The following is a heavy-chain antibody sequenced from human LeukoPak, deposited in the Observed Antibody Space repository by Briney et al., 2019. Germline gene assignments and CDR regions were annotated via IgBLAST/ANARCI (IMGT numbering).Heavy chain of an antibody. J-gene: IGHJ5*02. CDR1: GGTFSSYA. V-gene: IGHV1-69*01. Sequence: SVKVSCKASGGTFSSYAISWVRQAPGQGLEWMGGIIPIFGTANYAQKFQGRVTITADESTSTAYMELSSLRSEDTAVYYCARVTIFGVVPANWFDPWGQGTLVTVSS. D-gene: IGHD3-3*01. CDR3: ARVTIFGVVPANWFDP. CDR2: IIPIFGTA.